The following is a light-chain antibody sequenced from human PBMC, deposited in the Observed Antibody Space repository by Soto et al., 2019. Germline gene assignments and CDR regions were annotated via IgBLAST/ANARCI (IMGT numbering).Light chain of an antibody. CDR3: MLWPSNALYV. CDR1: SDINVGSNN. CDR2: YYSDSDK. V-gene: IGLV5-37*01. Sequence: QSVLTQPPSSSASPGESASLTCTLPSDINVGSNNIYGYQQKPGSPPRYLLYYYSDSDKGQGSGVPSRFAVTKDVSANAGSLLIAGLQFWDEAVYYCMLWPSNALYVFGTGTKRPVL. J-gene: IGLJ1*01.